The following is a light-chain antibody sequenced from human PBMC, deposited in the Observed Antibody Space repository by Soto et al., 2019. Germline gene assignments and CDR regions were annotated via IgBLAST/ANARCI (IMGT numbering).Light chain of an antibody. Sequence: EIEKTQYPKPVSVSPGERATHSCRASQSVSSNLAWYQQKPGQAPRPLIYGASTRATGIPARFSGSGSGTEFTLTISSLQPDDFATYYCQQHNSYPWTFGQGTKVDIK. CDR3: QQHNSYPWT. J-gene: IGKJ1*01. CDR2: GAS. CDR1: QSVSSN. V-gene: IGKV3-15*01.